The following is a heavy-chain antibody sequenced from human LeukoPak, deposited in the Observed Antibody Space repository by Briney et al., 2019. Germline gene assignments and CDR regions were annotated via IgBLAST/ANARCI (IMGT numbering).Heavy chain of an antibody. V-gene: IGHV3-23*01. Sequence: GGSLRLSCAASGFTFRTYAMSWVRQAPEKGLEWVSGITGSGGTTYYADSVKGRFTISRDNSRNTLYLQMDSLRAEDTAVYYCAKDRSPGTAVAGTDYWGQGTLVTVSS. CDR2: ITGSGGTT. CDR3: AKDRSPGTAVAGTDY. D-gene: IGHD6-19*01. CDR1: GFTFRTYA. J-gene: IGHJ4*02.